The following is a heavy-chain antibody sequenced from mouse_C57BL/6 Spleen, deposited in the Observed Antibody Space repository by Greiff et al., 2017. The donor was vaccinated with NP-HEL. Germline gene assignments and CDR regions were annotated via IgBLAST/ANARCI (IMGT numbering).Heavy chain of an antibody. CDR2: IDPSDSYT. V-gene: IGHV1-59*01. J-gene: IGHJ1*03. CDR3: ARDYGSSSHWYFDV. D-gene: IGHD1-1*01. CDR1: GYTFTSHW. Sequence: QVQLQQPGAELVRPGTSVKLSCKASGYTFTSHWMHWVKQRPGQGLEWIGVIDPSDSYTNYNQKFKGKATLTVDTSSSTAYMQLSSLTSEDSAVYYCARDYGSSSHWYFDVWGTGTTVTVSS.